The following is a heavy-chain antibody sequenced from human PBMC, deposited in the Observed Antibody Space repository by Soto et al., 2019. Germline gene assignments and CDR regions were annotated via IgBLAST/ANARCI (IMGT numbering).Heavy chain of an antibody. CDR3: AKDHDSSGYYPAY. J-gene: IGHJ4*02. V-gene: IGHV3-74*01. Sequence: PGGSLRLSCAASGFTFSSYCMHWVRQAPGKGLVWVSRINSDGSSTSYADSVKGRFTISRDNAKNTLYLQMNSLRAEDTAVYYCAKDHDSSGYYPAYWGQGTLVTVSS. CDR1: GFTFSSYC. CDR2: INSDGSST. D-gene: IGHD3-22*01.